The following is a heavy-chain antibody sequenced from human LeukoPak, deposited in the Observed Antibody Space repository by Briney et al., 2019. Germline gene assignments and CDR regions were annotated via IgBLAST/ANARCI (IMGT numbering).Heavy chain of an antibody. CDR1: GFTFSSYA. CDR2: ISGSGGST. D-gene: IGHD3-22*01. Sequence: GGSLRLSCAASGFTFSSYAMSWVRQAPGKGLEWVSAISGSGGSTYYADSVKGRFTISRDNSKNTLYLQVNSLRAEDTAVYYCAKDRDSSGYQGYMDVWGKGTTVTVSS. V-gene: IGHV3-23*01. J-gene: IGHJ6*03. CDR3: AKDRDSSGYQGYMDV.